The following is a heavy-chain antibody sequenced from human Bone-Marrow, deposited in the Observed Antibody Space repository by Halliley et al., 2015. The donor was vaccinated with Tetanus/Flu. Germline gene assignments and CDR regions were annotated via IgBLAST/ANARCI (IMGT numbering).Heavy chain of an antibody. CDR3: ARGGARRHYASSATGVFDY. CDR2: IYHMGNK. Sequence: TLSLTCAVSGGSISGYEWWSWVRQSPGKGLEWLAGIYHMGNKNYNPSVKSRLTISVDKSKNEFSLNLTSVTAADTAVYYCARGGARRHYASSATGVFDYWGQGTLVTVSS. CDR1: GGSISGYEW. J-gene: IGHJ4*02. V-gene: IGHV4-4*02. D-gene: IGHD3-22*01.